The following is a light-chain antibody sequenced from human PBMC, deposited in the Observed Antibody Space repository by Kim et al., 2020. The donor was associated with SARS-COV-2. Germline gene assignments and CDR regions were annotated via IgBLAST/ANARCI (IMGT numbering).Light chain of an antibody. V-gene: IGLV3-25*03. J-gene: IGLJ3*02. CDR3: QSADSSGTYDV. CDR1: ALPKQY. CDR2: KDS. Sequence: PGQTARITCSGDALPKQYAYWYQQKPGQAPVLVIYKDSERPSGIPERFSGSSSGTTVTLTISGVQAEDEADYYCQSADSSGTYDVFGGGTQLTVL.